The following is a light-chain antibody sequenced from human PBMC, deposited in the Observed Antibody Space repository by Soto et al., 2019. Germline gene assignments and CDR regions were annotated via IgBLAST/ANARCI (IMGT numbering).Light chain of an antibody. CDR2: GN. CDR3: QSYDISLSGSWV. V-gene: IGLV1-40*01. CDR1: SSTIGTNYD. Sequence: QSVLTQPPSVSGAPGQRVTFSCPGDSSTIGTNYDVHWYQQLPGTAPKLLVYGNNRPSGVPDRFSASKSGTSASLVITGLQAEDEADYYCQSYDISLSGSWVFGGGTKLTVL. J-gene: IGLJ3*02.